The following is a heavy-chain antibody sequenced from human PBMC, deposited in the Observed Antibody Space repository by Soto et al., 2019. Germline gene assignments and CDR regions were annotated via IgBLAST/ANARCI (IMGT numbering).Heavy chain of an antibody. CDR1: GGTFSSYS. Sequence: QVQLVQSGAEVKKPGSSVKVSCKASGGTFSSYSINWVRQATGQGLEWMGEIIPIFGTANYAQRFQGRVTITADESTRKAYMELSSLRPEDKAVYYCARDGGRDSGGIDYWGQGTLVTVSS. V-gene: IGHV1-69*01. D-gene: IGHD1-26*01. J-gene: IGHJ4*02. CDR2: IIPIFGTA. CDR3: ARDGGRDSGGIDY.